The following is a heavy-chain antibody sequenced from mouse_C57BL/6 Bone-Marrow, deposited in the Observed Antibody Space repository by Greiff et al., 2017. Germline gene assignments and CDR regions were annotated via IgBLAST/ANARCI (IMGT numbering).Heavy chain of an antibody. CDR2: FYPGSGSI. D-gene: IGHD1-1*01. CDR1: GYTFTEYT. J-gene: IGHJ4*01. Sequence: QVQLKESGAELVNPGASVKLSCKASGYTFTEYTIHWVKQRSGQGLEWIGWFYPGSGSIKYNEKFKDKATLTADKSSSTVYMELSRLTSEDAAGYFCARHERGKKKNYERAMDYWGQGTSVTVSS. V-gene: IGHV1-62-2*01. CDR3: ARHERGKKKNYERAMDY.